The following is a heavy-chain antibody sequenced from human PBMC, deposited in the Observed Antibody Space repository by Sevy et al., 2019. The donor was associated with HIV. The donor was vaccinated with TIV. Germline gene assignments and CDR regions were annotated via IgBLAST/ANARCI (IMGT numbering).Heavy chain of an antibody. Sequence: GGSLRLSCAASGFTFDDYAMHWVRQAPGKGLEWVSGISWNSGSIGYADSVKGRFTISRDNAKNSLYLQMNSLRAEDTALYYCAIDMALAVAGHFDYWGQGTLVTVSS. CDR3: AIDMALAVAGHFDY. CDR2: ISWNSGSI. CDR1: GFTFDDYA. D-gene: IGHD6-19*01. V-gene: IGHV3-9*01. J-gene: IGHJ4*02.